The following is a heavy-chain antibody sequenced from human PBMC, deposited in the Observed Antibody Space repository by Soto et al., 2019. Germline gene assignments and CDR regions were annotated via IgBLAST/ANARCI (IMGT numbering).Heavy chain of an antibody. CDR3: ARVDGYTYPNDY. D-gene: IGHD5-12*01. V-gene: IGHV3-21*01. J-gene: IGHJ4*02. Sequence: SGGSLRLSCAASGVTFSAYSMGWVRQAPGKGLEWVSSITSGSDYIYYADSLKGRFTISRDNAKNSLYLQMHSLRAEDTAFYYCARVDGYTYPNDYWGQGTLVTVSS. CDR1: GVTFSAYS. CDR2: ITSGSDYI.